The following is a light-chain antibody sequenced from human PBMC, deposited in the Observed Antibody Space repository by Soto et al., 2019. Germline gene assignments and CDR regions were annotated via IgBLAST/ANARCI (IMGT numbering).Light chain of an antibody. CDR2: GAS. CDR1: QRVSSN. J-gene: IGKJ1*01. V-gene: IGKV3-15*01. Sequence: DMVMTHSPATLSVSPGERDTLSCRARQRVSSNLAWYQQQPGQAPRLLIYGASTRATGIPARFSGSGSGTEFTLTISSLQSEDFAVYYCQQYNNWPPWTFGQGTKVDI. CDR3: QQYNNWPPWT.